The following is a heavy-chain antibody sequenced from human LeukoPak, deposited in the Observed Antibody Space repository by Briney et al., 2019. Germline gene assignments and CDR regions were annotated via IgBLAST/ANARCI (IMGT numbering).Heavy chain of an antibody. V-gene: IGHV3-48*03. CDR2: ISSSGSTI. CDR3: ARGGIQLWIEHDQYYYMDV. J-gene: IGHJ6*03. CDR1: GFTFSSYE. Sequence: PGRSLRLSCAASGFTFSSYEMNWVRQAPGKGLEWVSYISSSGSTIYYADSVKGRFTISRDNAKNSLYLQMNSLRAEDTALYYCARGGIQLWIEHDQYYYMDVWGKGTTVTVSS. D-gene: IGHD5-18*01.